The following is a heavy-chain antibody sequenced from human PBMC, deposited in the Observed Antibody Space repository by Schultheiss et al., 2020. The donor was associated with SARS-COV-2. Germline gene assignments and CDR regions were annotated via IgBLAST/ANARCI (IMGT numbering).Heavy chain of an antibody. D-gene: IGHD4-17*01. CDR2: INHSGST. CDR1: GGSFSGYY. Sequence: SETLSLTCAVYGGSFSGYYWSWIRQPPGKGLEWIGEINHSGSTNYNPSLKSRVTISVDTSKNQFSLKLSSVTAADTAVYYCARCNGGHRDYGETPFFDYWGQGTLVTVSS. J-gene: IGHJ4*02. CDR3: ARCNGGHRDYGETPFFDY. V-gene: IGHV4-34*01.